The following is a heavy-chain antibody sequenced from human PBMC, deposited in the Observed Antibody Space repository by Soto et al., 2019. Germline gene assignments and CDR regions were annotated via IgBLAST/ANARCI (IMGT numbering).Heavy chain of an antibody. D-gene: IGHD3-3*01. Sequence: EVQLVESGGGLVKPGGSLRLSCAASGFTFSSYSMNWVRQAPGKGLEWVSSISSSSSYIYYADSVKGRFTISRDNAENSLCLQMNSLRAEDTAVYYCAREVLRFLEWSDKNNWFGPWGQGTLVTVSS. CDR1: GFTFSSYS. CDR3: AREVLRFLEWSDKNNWFGP. CDR2: ISSSSSYI. J-gene: IGHJ5*02. V-gene: IGHV3-21*01.